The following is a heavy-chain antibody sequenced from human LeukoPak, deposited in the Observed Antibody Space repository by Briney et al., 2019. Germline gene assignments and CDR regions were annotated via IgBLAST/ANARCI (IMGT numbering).Heavy chain of an antibody. CDR2: IIPIFGTA. Sequence: SVKVSCKASGGTFSSYAISWVRQAPGQGLEWMGGIIPIFGTANYAQKFQGRVTITADESTSTAYMELSSLRSEDTAVYYCARDMVGATEGHAFDIWGQGTMVTVSS. D-gene: IGHD1-26*01. CDR3: ARDMVGATEGHAFDI. CDR1: GGTFSSYA. V-gene: IGHV1-69*01. J-gene: IGHJ3*02.